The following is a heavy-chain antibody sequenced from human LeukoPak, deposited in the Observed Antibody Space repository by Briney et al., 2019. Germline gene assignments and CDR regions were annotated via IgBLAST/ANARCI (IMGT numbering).Heavy chain of an antibody. V-gene: IGHV3-53*01. D-gene: IGHD5-18*01. CDR3: ARDPGCIHGC. Sequence: PGGSLRLSCAASGFTVSISYIGWVRQAPGKGLEWVSVIDDDGTTYYADSVKGRFTISRDNSKNTLFLQMNSLRADDTAVYYCARDPGCIHGCWGQGTLVTVSS. CDR2: IDDDGTT. J-gene: IGHJ4*02. CDR1: GFTVSISY.